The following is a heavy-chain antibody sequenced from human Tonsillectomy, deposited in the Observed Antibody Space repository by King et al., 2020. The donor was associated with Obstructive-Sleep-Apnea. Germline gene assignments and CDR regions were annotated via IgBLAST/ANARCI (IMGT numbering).Heavy chain of an antibody. J-gene: IGHJ4*02. CDR2: ICYSGTT. V-gene: IGHV4-39*07. CDR1: GGSISSSSD. Sequence: LQLQESGPGLGKPSETLSLTCTVSGGSISSSSDWGCVRPPPGKGMGGFGHICYSGTTHYNPSLKRRVTISVYTPKNQFSLELTSVTAADTAVYYCARADRDIAMGLFDYWGQGTLVTVSS. CDR3: ARADRDIAMGLFDY. D-gene: IGHD5-18*01.